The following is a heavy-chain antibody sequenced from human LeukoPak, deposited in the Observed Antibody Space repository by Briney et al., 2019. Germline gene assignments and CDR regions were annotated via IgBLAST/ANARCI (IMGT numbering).Heavy chain of an antibody. V-gene: IGHV3-23*01. D-gene: IGHD1-14*01. J-gene: IGHJ4*02. CDR1: GFTFSSYA. CDR3: AKESPYRAPTRTYYFDY. CDR2: ISGSDGRL. Sequence: GGSLRLSCAASGFTFSSYAMSWVRQAPGKGLEWVSAISGSDGRLFYADSVKGRFTIPRDNSKNTVFLQMNSLRAEDTALYYCAKESPYRAPTRTYYFDYWGQGTLVTVSS.